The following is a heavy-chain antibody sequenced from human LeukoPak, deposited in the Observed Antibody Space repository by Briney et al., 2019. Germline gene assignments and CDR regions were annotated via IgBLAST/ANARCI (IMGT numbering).Heavy chain of an antibody. Sequence: SGKVSCKAFEGTFKSFAVSWVPKAPGQGLEWMGGIIPIIRTTNHAQKFQGRVTLTADESMTTAYMDLRSLRSEDTAVYYCARGEKYYFDRSGYSYGMDVWGQGTTVTVSS. CDR2: IIPIIRTT. V-gene: IGHV1-69*13. CDR3: ARGEKYYFDRSGYSYGMDV. J-gene: IGHJ6*02. D-gene: IGHD3-22*01. CDR1: EGTFKSFA.